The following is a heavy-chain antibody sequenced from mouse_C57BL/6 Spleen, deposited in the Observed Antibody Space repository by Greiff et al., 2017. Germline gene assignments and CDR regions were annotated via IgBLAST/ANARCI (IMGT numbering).Heavy chain of an antibody. CDR1: GFTFNTYA. Sequence: EVMLVESGGGLVQPKGSLKLSCAASGFTFNTYAMHWVRQAPGTGLEWVARIRSKSSNYATYYADSVKDRFTISRDDSQSMLYLQMNNLKTEDTAMYYCVRDDYFGSSYGFAYWGQGTLVTVSA. CDR2: IRSKSSNYAT. CDR3: VRDDYFGSSYGFAY. D-gene: IGHD1-1*01. V-gene: IGHV10-3*01. J-gene: IGHJ3*01.